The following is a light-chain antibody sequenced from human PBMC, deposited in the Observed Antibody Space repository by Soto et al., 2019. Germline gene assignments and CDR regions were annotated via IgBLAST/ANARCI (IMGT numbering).Light chain of an antibody. CDR1: SNNVGGYNY. V-gene: IGLV2-11*01. CDR2: DVT. J-gene: IGLJ2*01. CDR3: QSYDSSLTNAV. Sequence: QSALTQPRSVSGSPGQSVTISCTGASNNVGGYNYVSWYQHHPGKVPQLIIYDVTKRPSGVPDRFSGSKSGNTASLTISGLQVEDEADYHCQSYDSSLTNAVFGGGTKLTVL.